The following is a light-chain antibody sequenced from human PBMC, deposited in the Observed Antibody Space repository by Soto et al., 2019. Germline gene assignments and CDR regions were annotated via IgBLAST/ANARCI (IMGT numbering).Light chain of an antibody. CDR3: QQDGSYSPWT. J-gene: IGKJ1*01. V-gene: IGKV1-5*03. CDR2: KAS. CDR1: QSIGSW. Sequence: DIQMTQSPSTLSASIGDRVTITCRASQSIGSWLAWYQQKPGKAPKLLIYKASSLESGGPSRFSGSGSGTEFTLTNSGLQPYDFASYYCQQDGSYSPWTFGQGIKVEIK.